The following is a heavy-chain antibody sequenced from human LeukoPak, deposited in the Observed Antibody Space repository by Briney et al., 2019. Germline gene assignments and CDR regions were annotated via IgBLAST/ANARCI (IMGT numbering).Heavy chain of an antibody. J-gene: IGHJ6*02. D-gene: IGHD6-13*01. Sequence: ASVKVSCKASGYTFTSYGISWVRQAPGQGLGWMGWISAYNGNTNYAQKLQGRVTMTTDTSTSTAYMELRSLRSDDTAVYYCARLRIAAAGPYYYYYGMDVWGQGTTVTVSS. V-gene: IGHV1-18*01. CDR3: ARLRIAAAGPYYYYYGMDV. CDR1: GYTFTSYG. CDR2: ISAYNGNT.